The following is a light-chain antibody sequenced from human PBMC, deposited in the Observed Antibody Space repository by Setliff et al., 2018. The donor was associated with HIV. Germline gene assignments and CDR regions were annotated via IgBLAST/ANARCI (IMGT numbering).Light chain of an antibody. Sequence: QSVLTQPASVSGSPGQSITISCTGTISDVGGYSYVSWYQQHPGKAHKLIIYEVRNRPSGVSNRFSGSKSGNTASLTISGLQAEDEADYYCSSYAITNTLPFGTGTKVTVL. J-gene: IGLJ1*01. CDR3: SSYAITNTLP. V-gene: IGLV2-14*01. CDR2: EVR. CDR1: ISDVGGYSY.